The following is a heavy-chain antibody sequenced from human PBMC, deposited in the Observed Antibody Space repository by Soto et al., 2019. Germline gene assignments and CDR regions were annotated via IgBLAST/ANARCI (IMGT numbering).Heavy chain of an antibody. V-gene: IGHV3-74*01. J-gene: IGHJ4*02. CDR1: GFTFSNYW. CDR3: ARGYSRSGRAY. Sequence: EVQLVESGGGLVQPGGSLRLSCAASGFTFSNYWMYWVRQAPGKGLVWVSRITGDGSSTTYADSVKGRFTISRDNAKNTLYLQMNSLRVEDTAVYYCARGYSRSGRAYWGQGTLVPVSS. CDR2: ITGDGSST. D-gene: IGHD3-10*01.